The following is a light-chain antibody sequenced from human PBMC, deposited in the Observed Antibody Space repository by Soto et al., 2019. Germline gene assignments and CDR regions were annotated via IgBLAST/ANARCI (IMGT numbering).Light chain of an antibody. CDR2: DAS. Sequence: EIVLTQSPATLSLSPGERATLSCRASQSVSSYLAWYQQNPGQAPRLLIYDASNKATGIPARFSGSGSGTDCTFSISGLEPEDFAVYYCQQRSNWLTFGGGTKVEIK. J-gene: IGKJ4*01. CDR3: QQRSNWLT. CDR1: QSVSSY. V-gene: IGKV3-11*01.